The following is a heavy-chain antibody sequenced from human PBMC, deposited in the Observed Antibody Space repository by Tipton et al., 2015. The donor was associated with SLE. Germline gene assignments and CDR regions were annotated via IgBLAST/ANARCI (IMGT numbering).Heavy chain of an antibody. D-gene: IGHD3-16*01. CDR3: ASDLVGSGLCGLDV. CDR2: INQDGGEI. V-gene: IGHV3-7*01. J-gene: IGHJ6*02. Sequence: SLRLSCEASGFSFSGYWMNWVRQAPGKGLEWVANINQDGGEIYYVDSVKGRFTISRDNAKRSLNLQMDSLRVEDTAVYFCASDLVGSGLCGLDVWRQGTTVFVSS. CDR1: GFSFSGYW.